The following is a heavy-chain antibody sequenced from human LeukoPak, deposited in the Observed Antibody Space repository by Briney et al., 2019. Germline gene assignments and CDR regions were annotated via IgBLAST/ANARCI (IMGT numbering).Heavy chain of an antibody. J-gene: IGHJ4*02. CDR3: ANYYSDSSGTDY. CDR1: GFTFSSYG. D-gene: IGHD3-22*01. V-gene: IGHV3-30*02. CDR2: IRYDGNNK. Sequence: GGSLRLSCAASGFTFSSYGMQWVRQAPGKGLEGVAFIRYDGNNKYYADSVKGRITISRDNSKNTLYLQMNSLRAEDTAVYYCANYYSDSSGTDYWGQGTLVTVSS.